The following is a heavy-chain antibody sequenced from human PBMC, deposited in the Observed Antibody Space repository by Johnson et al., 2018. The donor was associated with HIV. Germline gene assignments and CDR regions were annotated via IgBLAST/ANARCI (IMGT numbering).Heavy chain of an antibody. CDR1: GFTFSSYW. D-gene: IGHD1-26*01. Sequence: VQLVESGGGLVQPGGSLRLSCAASGFTFSSYWMSWVRQAPGKGLEWVANIKQDGSEKYYVDSVKGRFTISRDNAKNSLYLQMNSLRAEDTAVYYCAKVLKAGGRMNDGFDIWGQGTLVTVSS. J-gene: IGHJ3*02. CDR2: IKQDGSEK. V-gene: IGHV3-7*01. CDR3: AKVLKAGGRMNDGFDI.